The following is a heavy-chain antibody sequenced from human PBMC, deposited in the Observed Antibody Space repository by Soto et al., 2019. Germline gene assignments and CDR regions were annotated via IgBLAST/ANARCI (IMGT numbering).Heavy chain of an antibody. CDR1: GGSISSGGYS. Sequence: SETLSLTCAVSGGSISSGGYSWSWIRQPPGKGLEWIGYIYHSGSTYYNPSLKSRVTISVDRSKNQFSLKLSSVTAADTAVYYCARVKAVAGHKNWFDPWGQGTLVTVSP. CDR2: IYHSGST. D-gene: IGHD6-19*01. V-gene: IGHV4-30-2*01. J-gene: IGHJ5*02. CDR3: ARVKAVAGHKNWFDP.